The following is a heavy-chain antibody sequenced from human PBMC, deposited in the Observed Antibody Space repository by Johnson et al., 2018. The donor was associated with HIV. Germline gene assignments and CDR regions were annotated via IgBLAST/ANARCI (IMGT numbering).Heavy chain of an antibody. CDR2: ISTSGSSI. Sequence: QVQLVESGGGLVKPGGSLRLSCAASGFRFSDYSMSWVRQAPGKGLEWVSCISTSGSSIFYADSVKGRFAISRDDAKNSLYLQMNSLRAEDTAVYYCAREGRGRGGITIFGDAFDIWGQGTMVTVSS. V-gene: IGHV3-11*04. CDR1: GFRFSDYS. CDR3: AREGRGRGGITIFGDAFDI. D-gene: IGHD3-3*01. J-gene: IGHJ3*02.